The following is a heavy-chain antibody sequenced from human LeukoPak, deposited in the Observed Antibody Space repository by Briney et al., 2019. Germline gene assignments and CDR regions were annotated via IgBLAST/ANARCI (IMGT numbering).Heavy chain of an antibody. CDR1: GFTFSSYA. CDR2: ISYDGSNK. CDR3: ARGSHLGAFDI. J-gene: IGHJ3*02. Sequence: QAGGSLRLSCAASGFTFSSYAMHWVRQAPGKGLEWVAVISYDGSNKYYADSVKGRFTISRDNSKNTLYLQMNSLRAEDTAVYYCARGSHLGAFDIWGQGTMVTVSS. V-gene: IGHV3-30*04.